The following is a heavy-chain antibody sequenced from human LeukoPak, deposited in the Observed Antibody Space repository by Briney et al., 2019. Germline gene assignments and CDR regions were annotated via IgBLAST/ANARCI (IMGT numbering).Heavy chain of an antibody. CDR3: ARQSRSIAAAVAG. D-gene: IGHD6-13*01. CDR2: IYYSGST. CDR1: GGXISSSSYY. V-gene: IGHV4-39*01. Sequence: SETLSLTCTVSGGXISSSSYYWGWIRQPPGKGLEWIGSIYYSGSTYYNPSLKSRVTISVDTSKNQFSLKLSSVTAADTAVYYCARQSRSIAAAVAGWGQGTLVTVSS. J-gene: IGHJ4*02.